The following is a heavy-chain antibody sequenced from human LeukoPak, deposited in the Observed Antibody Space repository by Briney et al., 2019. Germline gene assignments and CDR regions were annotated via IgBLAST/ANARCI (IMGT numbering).Heavy chain of an antibody. V-gene: IGHV4-34*01. D-gene: IGHD5-12*01. CDR1: GGSFSGYY. J-gene: IGHJ4*02. CDR2: INHSGST. Sequence: SETLSLTCAVYGGSFSGYYWSWIRQPPGKGLEWIGEINHSGSTNYNPSLKSRVTISVDTSKNQFSLKLSSVTAADTAVYYCARDRLGGYSYVYWGQRSLVTVSS. CDR3: ARDRLGGYSYVY.